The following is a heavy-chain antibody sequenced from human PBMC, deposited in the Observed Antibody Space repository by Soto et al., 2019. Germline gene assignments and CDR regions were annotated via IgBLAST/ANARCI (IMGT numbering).Heavy chain of an antibody. CDR2: INANTGGT. CDR3: ARGQGLPLRGVIVRDWFNA. D-gene: IGHD3-10*01. CDR1: GYTFTGYY. V-gene: IGHV1-2*02. Sequence: QVQLVQSGAEVKKPGASVKVSCKASGYTFTGYYLHWVRQAPGQGREWMGWINANTGGTKYAQNFQGRVTMTRDTSIRTAYMELSGLSSDDTAVYYCARGQGLPLRGVIVRDWFNAWGQGPLVTVSS. J-gene: IGHJ5*02.